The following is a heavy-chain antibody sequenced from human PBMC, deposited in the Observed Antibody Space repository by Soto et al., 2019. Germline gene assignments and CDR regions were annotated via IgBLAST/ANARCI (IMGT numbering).Heavy chain of an antibody. CDR2: IIPIFGTA. D-gene: IGHD6-19*01. V-gene: IGHV1-69*13. CDR1: GGTFSSYA. CDR3: ARERYSSGWYPFDY. J-gene: IGHJ4*02. Sequence: SVKVSCKASGGTFSSYAISWVRQAPGQGLEWMGGIIPIFGTANYAQKFQGRVTITADESTSTAYMELSGLRSEDTAVYYCARERYSSGWYPFDYWGQGTLVTVSS.